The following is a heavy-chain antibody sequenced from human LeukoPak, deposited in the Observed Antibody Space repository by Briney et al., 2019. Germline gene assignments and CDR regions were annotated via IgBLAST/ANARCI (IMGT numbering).Heavy chain of an antibody. Sequence: PSETLSLTCTVSGGSISSYYWSWIRQPPGKGLEWIGSIYHSGSTYYIPSLKSRVTISVDTSKNQFSLKVNSVTAADTAIYYCATNLGYSSLHYWGRGALVTVSS. CDR1: GGSISSYY. CDR3: ATNLGYSSLHY. V-gene: IGHV4-59*04. D-gene: IGHD6-13*01. J-gene: IGHJ4*02. CDR2: IYHSGST.